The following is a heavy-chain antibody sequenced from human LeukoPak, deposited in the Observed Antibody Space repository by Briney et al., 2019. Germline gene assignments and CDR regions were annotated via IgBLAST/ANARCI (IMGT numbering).Heavy chain of an antibody. CDR1: GYTFTSYG. CDR3: AGDHGIRIRTLFGY. D-gene: IGHD1-1*01. V-gene: IGHV1-18*01. J-gene: IGHJ4*02. Sequence: ASVKVSCKASGYTFTSYGISLVRQAPGRGLEWMGWISAYNGNTNYAQKLQGRVTMTTDTSTSTAYMELRSLRSDDTAVYYCAGDHGIRIRTLFGYWGQGTLVTVSS. CDR2: ISAYNGNT.